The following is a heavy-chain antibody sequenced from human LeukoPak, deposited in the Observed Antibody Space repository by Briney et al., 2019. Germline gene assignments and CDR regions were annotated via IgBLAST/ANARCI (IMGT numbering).Heavy chain of an antibody. J-gene: IGHJ5*02. D-gene: IGHD1-26*01. V-gene: IGHV1-2*02. CDR2: INPNSGGT. Sequence: ASVKVSCKASGYTFTGYYMHWVRQAPGQGLEWMGWINPNSGGTNYAQKFQGRVTMTRDTSISTAYMELSRLRSDDTAVYYCARDPGDMVGATNWFDPWGQGTLVTVSS. CDR3: ARDPGDMVGATNWFDP. CDR1: GYTFTGYY.